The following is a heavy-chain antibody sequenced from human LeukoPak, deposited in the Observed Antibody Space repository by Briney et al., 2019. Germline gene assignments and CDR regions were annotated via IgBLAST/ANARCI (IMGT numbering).Heavy chain of an antibody. CDR2: ISYDGSNK. V-gene: IGHV3-30-3*01. CDR3: ARDLAPSSGYPKSVFDY. CDR1: GFTFSSYA. J-gene: IGHJ4*02. Sequence: PGRSLRLSCAASGFTFSSYARHWVRQAPGKGLEWVAVISYDGSNKYYADSVKGRFTISRDNSKNTLYLQMNSLRAEDTAVYYCARDLAPSSGYPKSVFDYWGQGTLVTVSS. D-gene: IGHD3-22*01.